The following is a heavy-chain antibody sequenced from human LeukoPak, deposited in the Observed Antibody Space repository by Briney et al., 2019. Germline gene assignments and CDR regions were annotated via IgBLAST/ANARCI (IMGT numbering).Heavy chain of an antibody. CDR2: IYYSGST. CDR3: ARGPMTTMTNAFDY. J-gene: IGHJ4*02. CDR1: GGSISSYY. V-gene: IGHV4-59*01. D-gene: IGHD4-17*01. Sequence: SETLSLTCTVSGGSISSYYWSWIRQPPGKGLEWIGYIYYSGSTNYNPSLKSRVTISVDTSKNQFSLKLSSVTAADTAVYYCARGPMTTMTNAFDYWGQGTLVTVSS.